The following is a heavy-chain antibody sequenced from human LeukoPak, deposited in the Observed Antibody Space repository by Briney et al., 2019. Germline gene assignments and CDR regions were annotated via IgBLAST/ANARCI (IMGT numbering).Heavy chain of an antibody. CDR2: IHHSGST. CDR3: ARLVGAGKDYYYYMDV. J-gene: IGHJ6*03. Sequence: PSETLSLTCAVSGVSISSSNWWNWVRQPPGKGLEWIGEIHHSGSTNYNPSLKSRVTISVDKSKNQFSLKVNSVTAADTAVYYCARLVGAGKDYYYYMDVWGKGTTVTVSS. CDR1: GVSISSSNW. V-gene: IGHV4-4*02. D-gene: IGHD1-26*01.